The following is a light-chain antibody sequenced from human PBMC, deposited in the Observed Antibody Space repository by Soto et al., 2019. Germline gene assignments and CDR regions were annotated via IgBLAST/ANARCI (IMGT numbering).Light chain of an antibody. J-gene: IGKJ5*01. CDR1: QGIRSY. V-gene: IGKV1-9*01. CDR3: QQLDSMPIT. Sequence: IPLTQSPSSLSASLGDRVAITCRASQGIRSYLAWYQQKPGEAPKLLISIASILQSGVPSRFSGSGSGTDFVLTISSLQPEDSATYYCQQLDSMPITFGQGTLLEIK. CDR2: IAS.